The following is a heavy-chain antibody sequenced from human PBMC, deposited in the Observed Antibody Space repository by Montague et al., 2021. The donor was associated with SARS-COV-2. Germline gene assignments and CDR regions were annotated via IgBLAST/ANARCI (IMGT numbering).Heavy chain of an antibody. CDR3: ARSEGSGSYWGYYGMDV. D-gene: IGHD3-10*01. Sequence: SETLSLTCTVSGDSISSGDYHWSWVRQPAGKGLDWIGYIYTLGSTSYNPSLKSRVTISMDTSKNQLSLKLSSVTAADTAVYYCARSEGSGSYWGYYGMDVWGQGTTVTVSS. CDR1: GDSISSGDYH. V-gene: IGHV4-61*10. CDR2: IYTLGST. J-gene: IGHJ6*02.